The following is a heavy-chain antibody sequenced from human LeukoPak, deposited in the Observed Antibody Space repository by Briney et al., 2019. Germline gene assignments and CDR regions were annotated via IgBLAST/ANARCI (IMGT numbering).Heavy chain of an antibody. J-gene: IGHJ6*02. CDR1: GFTVSSNY. CDR2: IYSGGST. D-gene: IGHD6-13*01. CDR3: ARGGAAAGWCMDV. V-gene: IGHV3-66*02. Sequence: GGSLRLSRAASGFTVSSNYMSWVRQAPGKGLEWVSVIYSGGSTYYGDSVKGRFTISRDNSKNTLYLQMNSLRAEDTAVYYCARGGAAAGWCMDVWGQGTTVTVSS.